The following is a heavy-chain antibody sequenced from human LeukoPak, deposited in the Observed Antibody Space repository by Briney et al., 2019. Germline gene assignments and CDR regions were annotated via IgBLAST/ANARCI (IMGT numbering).Heavy chain of an antibody. V-gene: IGHV3-11*04. J-gene: IGHJ4*02. CDR1: GFTFSDYY. CDR3: ARDRNPIYYDILTGYYGDY. D-gene: IGHD3-9*01. CDR2: ISSSGSTI. Sequence: GGSLRLSCAASGFTFSDYYMSWIRQAPGKGLEWVSYISSSGSTIYYADSVKGRFTISRDNAKNSLYLQMNSLRAEDTAVYYCARDRNPIYYDILTGYYGDYWGQGTLVTVSS.